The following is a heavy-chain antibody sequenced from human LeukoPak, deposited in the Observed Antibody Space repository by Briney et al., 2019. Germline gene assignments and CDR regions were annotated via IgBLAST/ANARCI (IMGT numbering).Heavy chain of an antibody. CDR2: IIPIFGAA. V-gene: IGHV1-69*13. J-gene: IGHJ6*02. CDR3: ARALTTVSYYYGMDV. CDR1: GYTFTSYA. Sequence: ASVKVSCKASGYTFTSYAMNWVRQAPGQGLEWMGGIIPIFGAANYAQKFQGRVTITADASTTTAYLDLSSLRSEDTAVYYCARALTTVSYYYGMDVWGQGTTVTVSS. D-gene: IGHD4-17*01.